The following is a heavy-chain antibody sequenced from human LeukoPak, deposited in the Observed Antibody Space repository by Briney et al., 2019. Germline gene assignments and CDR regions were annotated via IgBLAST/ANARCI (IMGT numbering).Heavy chain of an antibody. J-gene: IGHJ6*02. Sequence: GGSLRLSCAASGFTFSDYYMGWIRQAPGKGLEWVSYISSSGHTIYYADSVKGRFTISRDNAKNSLYLQMNSLRAEDTAVYYCARDTYPVADYYYGMDVWGQGTTVTVSS. CDR2: ISSSGHTI. CDR3: ARDTYPVADYYYGMDV. CDR1: GFTFSDYY. V-gene: IGHV3-11*01. D-gene: IGHD6-19*01.